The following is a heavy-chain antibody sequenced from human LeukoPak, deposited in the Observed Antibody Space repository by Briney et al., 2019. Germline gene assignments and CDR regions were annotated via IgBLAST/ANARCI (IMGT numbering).Heavy chain of an antibody. Sequence: GGSLRLSCAASGFTFSSYSMNWVRQAPGKGLEWVSYISSSNSYIYYADSVKGRFTISRDNAKNSLYLQMNSLRAEDTAVYYCARGAVDYDFWSGYYEKPVPFDYWGQGTLVTVSS. CDR1: GFTFSSYS. CDR3: ARGAVDYDFWSGYYEKPVPFDY. V-gene: IGHV3-21*05. D-gene: IGHD3-3*01. CDR2: ISSSNSYI. J-gene: IGHJ4*02.